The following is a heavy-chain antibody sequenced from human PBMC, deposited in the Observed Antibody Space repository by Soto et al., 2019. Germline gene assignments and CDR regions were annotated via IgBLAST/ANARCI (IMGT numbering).Heavy chain of an antibody. CDR3: ARAGKYYYGSGSPYYYGMDV. CDR2: ISGYNGNT. Sequence: QVQLVQSGAEVKKPGASVKVSCKASGYTFTSYGVSWVRQAPGQGLEWMGWISGYNGNTNYAQKLQGRVTMTTDTPTSTADMELRSLRSDDTAVYYCARAGKYYYGSGSPYYYGMDVWGQGITVTVSS. J-gene: IGHJ6*02. V-gene: IGHV1-18*04. CDR1: GYTFTSYG. D-gene: IGHD3-10*01.